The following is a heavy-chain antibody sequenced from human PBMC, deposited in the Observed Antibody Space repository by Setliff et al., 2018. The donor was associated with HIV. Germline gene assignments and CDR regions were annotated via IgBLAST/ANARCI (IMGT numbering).Heavy chain of an antibody. D-gene: IGHD6-6*01. V-gene: IGHV1-46*01. J-gene: IGHJ3*02. CDR2: IDPTDGST. Sequence: ASVKGSCKSSGYRFSNHFIHWVRQAPGQGLEWMEVIDPTDGSTSFTQKFQGRVTVTRDTSTSTVYMELSGLKSEDTAMYYCARGKQMSRRSDAFDIWGQGTKVTVSS. CDR1: GYRFSNHF. CDR3: ARGKQMSRRSDAFDI.